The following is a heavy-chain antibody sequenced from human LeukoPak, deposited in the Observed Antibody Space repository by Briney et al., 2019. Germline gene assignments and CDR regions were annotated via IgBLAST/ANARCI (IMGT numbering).Heavy chain of an antibody. Sequence: SETLSLTCVVSGYSISNDYYWGWIRQPPGKGLEWIGNIYHSGGSYYNPSLKSRVTILVDTSKNQFSLKLSSVTAADAAVYYCAKAGTTGIHHWFDPWGQGNLVTVSS. CDR1: GYSISNDYY. J-gene: IGHJ5*02. CDR2: IYHSGGS. CDR3: AKAGTTGIHHWFDP. D-gene: IGHD1-1*01. V-gene: IGHV4-38-2*01.